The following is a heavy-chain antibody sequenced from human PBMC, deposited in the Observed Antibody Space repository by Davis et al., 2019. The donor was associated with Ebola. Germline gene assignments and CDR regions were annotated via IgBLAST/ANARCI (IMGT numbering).Heavy chain of an antibody. J-gene: IGHJ2*01. V-gene: IGHV3-53*01. CDR1: GFIVSDKY. Sequence: GGSLRLSCAASGFIVSDKYMSWVRQAPGKGLEWVSVIYRDKRTYYADSVKGRFTVSRDNSENMLYLQMSTLRAEDTAVYYCARHVNGDFWYFDLWGRGTRVTVSS. CDR2: IYRDKRT. D-gene: IGHD4-17*01. CDR3: ARHVNGDFWYFDL.